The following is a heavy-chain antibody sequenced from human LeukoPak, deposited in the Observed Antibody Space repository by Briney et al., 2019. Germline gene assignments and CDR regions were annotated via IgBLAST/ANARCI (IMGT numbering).Heavy chain of an antibody. CDR3: TRDTGTTGEVKFDP. Sequence: SETLSLTCTVSGNSFGDYYWSWIRQPAGKGLEWIGRIYTSGSTPYNPSLKSRVTMSVDTSKSQFSLNLMSVTAADTAVYYCTRDTGTTGEVKFDPWGQGTLVTVSS. J-gene: IGHJ5*02. V-gene: IGHV4-4*07. D-gene: IGHD4-17*01. CDR1: GNSFGDYY. CDR2: IYTSGST.